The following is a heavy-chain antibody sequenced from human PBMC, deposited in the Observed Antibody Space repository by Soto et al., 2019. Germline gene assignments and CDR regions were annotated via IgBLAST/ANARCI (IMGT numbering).Heavy chain of an antibody. D-gene: IGHD3-22*01. CDR2: IYHSGSS. J-gene: IGHJ4*02. CDR1: GGSISSYY. Sequence: PSETLSLTCTVSGGSISSYYWSWIRQPPGKGLEWIGYIYHSGSSNYNPSLKSRVTILLDTSKNQLSLKLSSVTAADTAVYYCARSYYYDSSGYYFHSWGQGTLVTVS. CDR3: ARSYYYDSSGYYFHS. V-gene: IGHV4-59*08.